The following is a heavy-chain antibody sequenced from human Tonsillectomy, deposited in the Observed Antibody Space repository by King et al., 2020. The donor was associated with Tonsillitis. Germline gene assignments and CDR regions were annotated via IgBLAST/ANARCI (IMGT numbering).Heavy chain of an antibody. J-gene: IGHJ5*02. D-gene: IGHD3-22*01. CDR3: TRNQSYDSTGYYYVGDLPNWFDP. CDR2: IRSKAYGGTT. CDR1: GFTFGDYA. V-gene: IGHV3-49*03. Sequence: VQLVESGGGLVQPGRSLRLSCTASGFTFGDYAMGWFRQAPGKGLEWVGFIRSKAYGGTTQYAASVKGRFTISRDDSKSISYLQMNSPKTEDTAVYYCTRNQSYDSTGYYYVGDLPNWFDPWGQGTLFTVSS.